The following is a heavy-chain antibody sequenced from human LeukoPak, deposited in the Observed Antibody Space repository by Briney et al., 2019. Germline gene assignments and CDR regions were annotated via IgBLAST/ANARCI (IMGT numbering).Heavy chain of an antibody. CDR3: AREGGSTLITMVRGVFGFDY. CDR2: IIPIFGTA. J-gene: IGHJ4*02. V-gene: IGHV1-69*13. CDR1: GYTFTSYY. D-gene: IGHD3-10*01. Sequence: SVKVSCKASGYTFTSYYMHWVRQAPGQGLEWMGGIIPIFGTASYAQKFQGRVTITADESTSTAYMELSSLRSEDTAVYYCAREGGSTLITMVRGVFGFDYWGQGTLVTVSS.